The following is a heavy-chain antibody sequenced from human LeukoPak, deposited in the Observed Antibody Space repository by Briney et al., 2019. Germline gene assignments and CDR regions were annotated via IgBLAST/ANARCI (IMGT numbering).Heavy chain of an antibody. CDR1: GYIFTTDW. CDR3: ARRPSPDY. V-gene: IGHV5-51*01. CDR2: IYPGDSDT. J-gene: IGHJ4*02. Sequence: GESLKISCKASGYIFTTDWIGWVRQMPGRGLEWMGIIYPGDSDTRYSPSFEGQVTISADKSISTAYLQWSSLKASDTAMYYCARRPSPDYWGQGTLVTVSS.